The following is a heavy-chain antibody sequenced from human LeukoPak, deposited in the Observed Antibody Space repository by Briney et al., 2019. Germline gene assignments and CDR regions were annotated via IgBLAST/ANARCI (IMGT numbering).Heavy chain of an antibody. CDR1: GYTFTSYD. CDR2: MNPNSGNT. CDR3: ARGLITMVRGVLFFDI. Sequence: ASVKASCKASGYTFTSYDINWVRQATGQGLEWMGWMNPNSGNTGYAQKFQGRVTITRNTSISTAYMELSSLRSEDTAVYYCARGLITMVRGVLFFDIWGQGTMVTVSS. D-gene: IGHD3-10*01. V-gene: IGHV1-8*03. J-gene: IGHJ3*02.